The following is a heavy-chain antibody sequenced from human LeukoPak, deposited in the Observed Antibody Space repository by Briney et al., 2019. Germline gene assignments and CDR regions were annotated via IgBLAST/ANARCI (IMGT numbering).Heavy chain of an antibody. D-gene: IGHD6-25*01. J-gene: IGHJ5*01. V-gene: IGHV4-59*02. CDR3: ARGSGWFVY. Sequence: SETLSLTCSVSGGSVDNYYWSWIRQPPGKGLEWIGYIYYSGSTNYSPSLKSRVTISVDTSKNQFSLKVSSVTAADTAVYYCARGSGWFVYWGQGTLVTVSS. CDR2: IYYSGST. CDR1: GGSVDNYY.